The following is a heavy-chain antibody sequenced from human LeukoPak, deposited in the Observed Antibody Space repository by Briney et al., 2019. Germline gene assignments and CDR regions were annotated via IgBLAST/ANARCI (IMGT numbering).Heavy chain of an antibody. V-gene: IGHV3-48*03. CDR2: ISSSGSTI. D-gene: IGHD5-18*01. CDR1: GFTFSSYE. CDR3: ATCGYTYGLYFDY. J-gene: IGHJ4*02. Sequence: GGSLILSCAASGFTFSSYEMNWVRQAPGKGLEWVSYISSSGSTIYYADSVKGRFTISRDNAKNSLYLQMNSLRAEDTAVYYCATCGYTYGLYFDYWGQGTLVTVSS.